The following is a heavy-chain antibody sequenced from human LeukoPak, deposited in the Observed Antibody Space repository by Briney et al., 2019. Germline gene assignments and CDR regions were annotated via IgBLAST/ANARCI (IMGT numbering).Heavy chain of an antibody. V-gene: IGHV3-30-3*01. CDR3: ARVGECGYSYGHFDY. J-gene: IGHJ4*02. CDR1: GFTFSSYA. Sequence: QPGGSLRLSCAASGFTFSSYAMHWVRQAPGKGLEWVAVISYDGSNKYYADSVEGRFTISRDNSKNTLYLQMNSLRAEDTAVYYCARVGECGYSYGHFDYWGQGTLVTVSS. D-gene: IGHD5-18*01. CDR2: ISYDGSNK.